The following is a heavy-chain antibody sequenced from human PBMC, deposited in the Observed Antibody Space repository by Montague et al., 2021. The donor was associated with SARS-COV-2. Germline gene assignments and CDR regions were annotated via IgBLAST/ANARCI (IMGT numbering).Heavy chain of an antibody. D-gene: IGHD6-19*01. CDR2: IFWDDDK. Sequence: PALVKPTQTLTLTCSFSGFSLSASGVGVGWIRQPPGQALEWLALIFWDDDKRYSPSLKNRLTVTKDTSKNQVVLTMTNMDPVDTATYYCARRPGWAGDAYDSWGQGTTATVSA. CDR1: GFSLSASGVG. J-gene: IGHJ3*01. V-gene: IGHV2-5*02. CDR3: ARRPGWAGDAYDS.